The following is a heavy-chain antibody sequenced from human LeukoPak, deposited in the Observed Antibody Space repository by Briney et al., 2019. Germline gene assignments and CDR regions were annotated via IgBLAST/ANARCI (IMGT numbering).Heavy chain of an antibody. CDR3: ARGGSRSPRDAFDI. D-gene: IGHD6-13*01. V-gene: IGHV1-69*13. Sequence: SVKVSCKASGGTFSSYAISWVRQAPGQGLEWMGGIIPIFGTANYAQKFQGRVTITADESTSTAYMELSSLRSEDTAVYYCARGGSRSPRDAFDIWGQGTMVTVSS. CDR2: IIPIFGTA. J-gene: IGHJ3*02. CDR1: GGTFSSYA.